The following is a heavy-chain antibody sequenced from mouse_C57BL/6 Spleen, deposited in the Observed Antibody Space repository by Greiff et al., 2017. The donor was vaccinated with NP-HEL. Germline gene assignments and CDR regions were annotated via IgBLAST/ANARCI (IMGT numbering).Heavy chain of an antibody. J-gene: IGHJ3*01. V-gene: IGHV1-50*01. CDR2: IDPSDSYT. CDR3: ATYGSHLFAY. Sequence: VQLQQSGAELVKPGASVKLSCKASGYTFTSYWMPWVKQRPGQGLEWIGEIDPSDSYTNYNQKFKGKATLTVDTSSSTAYMQLSSLTSEDSAVYYCATYGSHLFAYWGQGTLVTVSA. D-gene: IGHD1-1*01. CDR1: GYTFTSYW.